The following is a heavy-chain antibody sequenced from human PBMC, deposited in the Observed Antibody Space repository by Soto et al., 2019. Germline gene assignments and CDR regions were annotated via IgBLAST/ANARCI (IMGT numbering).Heavy chain of an antibody. Sequence: QVQLVESGGGVVQPGRSLRLSCAASGFTFSSYGMHWVRQAPGKGLEWVAVISYDGSNKYYADSVKGRFTISRDNCENTLYLLIKIVSAEYMAVYYWAKVRYLCGCSATEYWGQGTLVTVSS. CDR2: ISYDGSNK. CDR3: AKVRYLCGCSATEY. CDR1: GFTFSSYG. V-gene: IGHV3-30*18. J-gene: IGHJ4*02. D-gene: IGHD2-15*01.